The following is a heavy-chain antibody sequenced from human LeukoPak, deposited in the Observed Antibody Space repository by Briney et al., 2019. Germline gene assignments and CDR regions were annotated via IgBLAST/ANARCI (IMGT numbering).Heavy chain of an antibody. CDR1: GFTFSSYA. V-gene: IGHV3-53*04. CDR3: ARDNGDRPLDY. D-gene: IGHD4-17*01. J-gene: IGHJ4*02. Sequence: GGSLRLSCSASGFTFSSYAMSWVRQAPGKGLEWVSVIYSGGSTYYADSVKSRFTISRHNSKNTLYLQMNSLRAEDTAVYYCARDNGDRPLDYWGQGTLVTVSS. CDR2: IYSGGST.